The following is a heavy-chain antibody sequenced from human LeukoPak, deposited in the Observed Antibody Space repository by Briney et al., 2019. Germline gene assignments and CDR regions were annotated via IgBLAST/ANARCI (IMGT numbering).Heavy chain of an antibody. V-gene: IGHV3-23*01. D-gene: IGHD2-2*01. CDR3: AKEGGDIVVVPAAS. CDR1: GFTFSDYY. J-gene: IGHJ4*02. CDR2: ISGSGGST. Sequence: GGSLRLSCAASGFTFSDYYMSWIRQAPGKGLEWVSAISGSGGSTYYADSVKGRFTISRDNSKNTLYLQMNSLRAEDTAVYYCAKEGGDIVVVPAASWGQGTLVTVSS.